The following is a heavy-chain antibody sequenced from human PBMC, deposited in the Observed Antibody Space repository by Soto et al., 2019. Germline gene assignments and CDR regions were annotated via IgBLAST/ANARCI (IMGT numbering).Heavy chain of an antibody. D-gene: IGHD3-22*01. V-gene: IGHV3-48*03. CDR2: ISTGGSTA. CDR3: ARGADSSLYYYNGMGV. J-gene: IGHJ6*02. CDR1: GFTFSSYE. Sequence: GGSLRLSCAASGFTFSSYEMKWVRQAPGKGLEWVSHISTGGSTAYYADSVKGRFTISRDNAKNSLYLQMNSLRAEDTAVYYCARGADSSLYYYNGMGVWAKGPRSPSP.